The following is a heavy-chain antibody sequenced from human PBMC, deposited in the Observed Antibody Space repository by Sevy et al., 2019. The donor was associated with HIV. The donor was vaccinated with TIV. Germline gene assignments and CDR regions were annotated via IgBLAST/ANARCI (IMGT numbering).Heavy chain of an antibody. Sequence: SETLSLTCAVSGCSISISGYFWSWVRQPPGKAQEWIGYVYYSGNTYYNPSLKSRLTISVDRPNNQFSLQLSSVTAADTAVYYCARLTYYGGSGRPGAFDIWGQGTMVTVSS. V-gene: IGHV4-30-2*01. D-gene: IGHD3-10*01. CDR3: ARLTYYGGSGRPGAFDI. CDR1: GCSISISGYF. CDR2: VYYSGNT. J-gene: IGHJ3*02.